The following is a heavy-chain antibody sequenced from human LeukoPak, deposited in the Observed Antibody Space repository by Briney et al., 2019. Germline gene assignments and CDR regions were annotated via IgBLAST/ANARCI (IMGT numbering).Heavy chain of an antibody. J-gene: IGHJ4*02. CDR3: AKDRLLNCRGDCYIFDY. CDR2: ISGSGDGT. D-gene: IGHD2-21*02. V-gene: IGHV3-23*01. Sequence: QSGGSLRLSCVASGFTLRSYVMNWVRQTPGKGLEWVSSISGSGDGTFYADSVKGRFSISRDNSKNTLYLQVNGLRTEDTAVYYCAKDRLLNCRGDCYIFDYWGQGTVVTVSS. CDR1: GFTLRSYV.